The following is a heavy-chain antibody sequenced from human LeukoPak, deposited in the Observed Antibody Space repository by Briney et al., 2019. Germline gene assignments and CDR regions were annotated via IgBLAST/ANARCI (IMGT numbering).Heavy chain of an antibody. CDR1: GGTFSSYA. Sequence: GASVKVSCKASGGTFSSYAISWVRQAPGQGLEWMGGIIPIFGTANYAQKFQGRVTITTDESTSTAYMELSSLRSEDTAVYYCARDTPRGYSGYESWGQGTLVTVSS. J-gene: IGHJ4*02. V-gene: IGHV1-69*05. CDR2: IIPIFGTA. CDR3: ARDTPRGYSGYES. D-gene: IGHD5-12*01.